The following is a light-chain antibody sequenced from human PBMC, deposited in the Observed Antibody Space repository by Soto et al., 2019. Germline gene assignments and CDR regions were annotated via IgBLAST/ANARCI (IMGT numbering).Light chain of an antibody. Sequence: QSALTQPASVSGSPGQSITISCTGTSSDVGGYNYVSWYQQHPGKPPKLMIYDVSNRPSGVSNRFSDSKPGNTASLTISGLQAEDEAYYYCSSYTSSSAQVFGTGTKLTVL. CDR1: SSDVGGYNY. J-gene: IGLJ1*01. V-gene: IGLV2-14*01. CDR3: SSYTSSSAQV. CDR2: DVS.